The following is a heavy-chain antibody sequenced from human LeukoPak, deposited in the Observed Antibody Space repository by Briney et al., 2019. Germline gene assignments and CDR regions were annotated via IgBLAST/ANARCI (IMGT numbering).Heavy chain of an antibody. J-gene: IGHJ4*02. CDR3: ARVYGAVAALFDY. CDR2: ISSSSSTI. V-gene: IGHV3-48*04. CDR1: GFTFSRYS. Sequence: GGSLRLSCAASGFTFSRYSMNWVRQAPGKGLEWVSYISSSSSTIYYADSVKGLFTISRDNAKNSLYLQMNSLRAEDTAVYYCARVYGAVAALFDYWGQGTLVTVSS. D-gene: IGHD6-19*01.